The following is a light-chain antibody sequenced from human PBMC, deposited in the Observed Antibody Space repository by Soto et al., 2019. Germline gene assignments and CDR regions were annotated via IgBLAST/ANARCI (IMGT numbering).Light chain of an antibody. J-gene: IGLJ1*01. CDR1: SSDVGGYNF. Sequence: ALTQPPSASGSPGQSVTISCTGTSSDVGGYNFVSWYQHHLGKAPKLMLYEVSKRPSGVPDRFSGSKSGNTASLTVSGLQAEDEADYYCSSYAGSTYVFGTGTKVTVL. CDR2: EVS. CDR3: SSYAGSTYV. V-gene: IGLV2-8*01.